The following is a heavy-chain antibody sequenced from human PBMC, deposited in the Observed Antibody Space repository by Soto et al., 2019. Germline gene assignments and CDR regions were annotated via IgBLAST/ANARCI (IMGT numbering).Heavy chain of an antibody. CDR3: ARPYCSSTSCLNWFDP. D-gene: IGHD2-2*01. CDR2: IIPIFGTA. CDR1: GGTFSSYA. V-gene: IGHV1-69*13. Sequence: ASVKVSCKASGGTFSSYAISWVRQAPGQGLEWMGGIIPIFGTANYAQKFQGRVTITADESTSTAYMELSSLRSEDTAVYYCARPYCSSTSCLNWFDPWGQGTPVTVSS. J-gene: IGHJ5*02.